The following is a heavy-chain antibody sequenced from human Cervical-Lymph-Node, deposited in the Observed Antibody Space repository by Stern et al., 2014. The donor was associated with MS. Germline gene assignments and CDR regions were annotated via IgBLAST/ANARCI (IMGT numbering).Heavy chain of an antibody. V-gene: IGHV5-51*03. D-gene: IGHD1-1*01. CDR1: GYTFTNNW. CDR3: ARPPPRRKWDDPNYGMDV. J-gene: IGHJ6*02. Sequence: EVQLVESGAEVKKPGESLKISCKGSGYTFTNNWIAWVRQMPGKGLEWMGIIYPDDSDIRYSPSLQGPVTLSADKSIRTASLPWSSLKAADSAGYYWARPPPRRKWDDPNYGMDVWGQGTTVTVSS. CDR2: IYPDDSDI.